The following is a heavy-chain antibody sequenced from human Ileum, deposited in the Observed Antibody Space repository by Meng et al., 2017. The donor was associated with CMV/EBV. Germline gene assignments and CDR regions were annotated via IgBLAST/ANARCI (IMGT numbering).Heavy chain of an antibody. CDR3: ARENNGPEEY. CDR1: GFGVSYYW. D-gene: IGHD1-14*01. Sequence: LSCAASGFGVSYYWMHWVRQAPGKGLVWVSRINSDGTFTRYADSVKGRCTISRDNAKNMLYLEISSLRAEDTAVYDCARENNGPEEYWGQGTLVTVSS. J-gene: IGHJ4*01. CDR2: INSDGTFT. V-gene: IGHV3-74*01.